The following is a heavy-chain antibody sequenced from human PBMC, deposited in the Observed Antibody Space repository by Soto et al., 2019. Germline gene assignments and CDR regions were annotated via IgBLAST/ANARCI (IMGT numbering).Heavy chain of an antibody. V-gene: IGHV4-4*02. CDR2: IYHSGST. Sequence: SETLSLTCAVSGDSISRSYWWSWVRQFPGKGLEWIGEIYHSGSTIYNPSLQSRVTLSVDKSKNEFSLKMSSVTAADTAVYYNYYGMDVWGQGTTVTVSS. CDR3: YYGMDV. J-gene: IGHJ6*02. CDR1: GDSISRSYW.